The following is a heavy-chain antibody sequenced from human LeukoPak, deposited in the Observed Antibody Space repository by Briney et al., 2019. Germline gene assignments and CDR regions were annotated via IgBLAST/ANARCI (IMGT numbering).Heavy chain of an antibody. CDR2: IYTSGST. CDR3: ATRRGFELFFDL. V-gene: IGHV4-61*02. D-gene: IGHD3-10*01. J-gene: IGHJ4*02. Sequence: PSETLSLTCTVSGGSIGSGSYYWSWIRQPAGKGLEWIGRIYTSGSTNYNPSLKSRVTILADTSKSQFSLKLNSVTAADTAVYFCATRRGFELFFDLWGQGTRVTVSS. CDR1: GGSIGSGSYY.